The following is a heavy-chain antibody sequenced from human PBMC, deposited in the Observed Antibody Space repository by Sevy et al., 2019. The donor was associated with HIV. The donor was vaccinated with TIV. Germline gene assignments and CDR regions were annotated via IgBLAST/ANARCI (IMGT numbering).Heavy chain of an antibody. CDR2: ISSSGDTK. Sequence: GGSLRLSCAASGFTFSSFSMNWVRQAQGKGLQWVSYISSSGDTKYYADSVKGRFTISRDNAKNSLYLQMNSLRDEDTAVYYCAKDESGSGNDIWVYWGQGTLVTVSS. CDR3: AKDESGSGNDIWVY. J-gene: IGHJ4*02. D-gene: IGHD3-10*01. CDR1: GFTFSSFS. V-gene: IGHV3-48*02.